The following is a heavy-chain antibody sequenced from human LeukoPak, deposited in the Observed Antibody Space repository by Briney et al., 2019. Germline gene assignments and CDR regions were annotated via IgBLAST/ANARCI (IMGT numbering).Heavy chain of an antibody. Sequence: SETLSLTCAVSGGSISSGGYSWSWIRQPPGKGLEWIGYIYHSGSTYYNPSLKSRVTISVDRSKNQFSLKLSSVTAADTAVYYCARVSRPGHSGFYYYYGMDVWGQGTTVTVSS. J-gene: IGHJ6*02. V-gene: IGHV4-30-2*01. CDR1: GGSISSGGYS. D-gene: IGHD2-8*02. CDR2: IYHSGST. CDR3: ARVSRPGHSGFYYYYGMDV.